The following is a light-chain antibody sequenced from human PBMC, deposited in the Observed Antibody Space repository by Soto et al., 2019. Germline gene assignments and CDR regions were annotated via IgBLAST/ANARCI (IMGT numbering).Light chain of an antibody. CDR2: AAS. CDR1: QGISSY. CDR3: QQLNSYLT. J-gene: IGKJ5*01. Sequence: IQLTQSPSSLSASVGDRVTITCRASQGISSYLAWYQQKPGKAPKLLIYAASTLQSGVPSRFSGSGPGTDFTLTISSLQPEDFATYYCQQLNSYLTFGQGTRLEIK. V-gene: IGKV1-9*01.